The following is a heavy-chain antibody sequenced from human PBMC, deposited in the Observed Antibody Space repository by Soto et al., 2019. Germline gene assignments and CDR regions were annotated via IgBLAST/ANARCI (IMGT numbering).Heavy chain of an antibody. V-gene: IGHV3-30*18. Sequence: QVQLVESGGGVVQPGRSLRLSCAASGFTFSSYGMHWVRQAPGKGLEWVAVISYDGSNKYYADSVKGRFTISRDNSKNPLYLQMNSLRAEDAAVYYCAKESILAAAGNRLDPWGQGTLVTVSS. CDR3: AKESILAAAGNRLDP. CDR2: ISYDGSNK. D-gene: IGHD6-13*01. CDR1: GFTFSSYG. J-gene: IGHJ5*02.